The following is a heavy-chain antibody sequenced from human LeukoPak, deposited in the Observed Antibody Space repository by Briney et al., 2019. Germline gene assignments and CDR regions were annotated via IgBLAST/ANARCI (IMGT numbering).Heavy chain of an antibody. CDR1: GFTFRGYS. V-gene: IGHV3-48*01. CDR2: ISSGSSAI. CDR3: ARGRADYYFDY. Sequence: PGGSLRLSCAASGFTFRGYSMNWVRQAPGKGLEWVSYISSGSSAIYYADSVKGRFTISRDNAKNSLYLQMNSLRAEDTAVYYCARGRADYYFDYWGQGTLVTVSS. J-gene: IGHJ4*02. D-gene: IGHD2-21*02.